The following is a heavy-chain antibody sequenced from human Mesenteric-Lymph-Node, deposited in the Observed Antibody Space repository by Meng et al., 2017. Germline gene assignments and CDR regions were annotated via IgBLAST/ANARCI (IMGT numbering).Heavy chain of an antibody. CDR1: VGSFSGYY. D-gene: IGHD3-10*01. CDR2: INHSGST. Sequence: KQCVSGRLKPSETLPLTCAGYVGSFSGYYWSWIRQPPGKGLEWIGEINHSGSTNYNPSLKSRVTISVDTSKNQFSLKLSSVTAADTAVYYCARGHYGSWSPQVSDPWGQGTLVTASS. V-gene: IGHV4-34*01. J-gene: IGHJ5*02. CDR3: ARGHYGSWSPQVSDP.